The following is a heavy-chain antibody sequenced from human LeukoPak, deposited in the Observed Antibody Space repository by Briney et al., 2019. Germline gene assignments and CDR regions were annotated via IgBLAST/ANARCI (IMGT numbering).Heavy chain of an antibody. V-gene: IGHV3-66*01. CDR3: ARDGSNFYFDY. D-gene: IGHD5-24*01. Sequence: PSETLSLTCAVYGGSFSGYYWSWIRQPPGKGLEWVSIIYINAGTTHYADSVKGRFIISRDNSENTVYLQMNNLRADDSAVYYCARDGSNFYFDYWGQGALVTVSS. J-gene: IGHJ4*02. CDR2: IYINAGTT. CDR1: GGSFSGYY.